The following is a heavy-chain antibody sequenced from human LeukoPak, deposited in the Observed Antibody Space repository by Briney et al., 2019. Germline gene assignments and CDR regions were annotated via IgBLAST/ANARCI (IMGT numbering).Heavy chain of an antibody. V-gene: IGHV1-46*03. D-gene: IGHD3-3*01. J-gene: IGHJ6*03. Sequence: GASVKVSCKASGYTFTSYYMHWVRQAPGQRLEWMGIINPSGGSTSYAQKFQGRVTMTRDTSTSTVYMELSSLRSEDTAVYYCARDRLILGSGYTPYPVYYYMDVWGKGTTVTVPS. CDR2: INPSGGST. CDR3: ARDRLILGSGYTPYPVYYYMDV. CDR1: GYTFTSYY.